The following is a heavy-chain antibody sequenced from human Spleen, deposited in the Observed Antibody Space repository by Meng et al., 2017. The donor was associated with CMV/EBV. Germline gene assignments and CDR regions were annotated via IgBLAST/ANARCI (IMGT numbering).Heavy chain of an antibody. CDR1: GFNFNNFG. V-gene: IGHV3-33*06. D-gene: IGHD3-22*01. J-gene: IGHJ4*02. CDR2: TWFDGDKK. Sequence: GESLKISCAASGFNFNNFGMHWVRQAPGKGLEWVAVTWFDGDKKDYADSVKGRFTVSRDNFKKTMYLQMNNLRAEDTAVYYCAKWGYNYYTSGYYYWGQGTLVTVSS. CDR3: AKWGYNYYTSGYYY.